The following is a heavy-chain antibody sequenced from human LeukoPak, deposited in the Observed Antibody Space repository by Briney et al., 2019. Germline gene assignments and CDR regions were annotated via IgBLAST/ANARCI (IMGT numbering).Heavy chain of an antibody. CDR1: GFTFSSYR. V-gene: IGHV3-21*01. D-gene: IGHD5-24*01. Sequence: GGSLRLSCAASGFTFSSYRMNWVRQAPGRGLEWVSSISSSSSYIYYADSVKGRFTISRDNAKNSLYLQMNSLRAEDTAVYYCARWEGDGYNSLDYWGQGTLVTVSS. CDR3: ARWEGDGYNSLDY. J-gene: IGHJ4*02. CDR2: ISSSSSYI.